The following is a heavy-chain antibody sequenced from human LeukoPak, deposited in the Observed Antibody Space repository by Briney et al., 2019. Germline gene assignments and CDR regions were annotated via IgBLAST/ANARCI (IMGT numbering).Heavy chain of an antibody. V-gene: IGHV1-18*01. CDR3: ARDHRAAAGTSLFGY. J-gene: IGHJ4*02. D-gene: IGHD6-13*01. CDR1: GYTFTSYG. CDR2: ISAYNGNT. Sequence: ASVKVSCKASGYTFTSYGISWVRQAPGQGLEWMGWISAYNGNTNYAQKLQGRVTMTTDTSTSTAYMELRSLRSDDTAVYYCARDHRAAAGTSLFGYWGQGTLVTVSS.